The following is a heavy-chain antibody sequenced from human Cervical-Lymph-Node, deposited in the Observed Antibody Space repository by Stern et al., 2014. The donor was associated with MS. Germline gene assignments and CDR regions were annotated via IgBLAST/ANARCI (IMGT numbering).Heavy chain of an antibody. CDR3: TTDRSGSGWYGDGVFGP. Sequence: EVQLVESGGGLVKPGGSLRLSCAASGFSFDYAWMNWVRQAPGKGLEWVGRIKNKDQGGATDYAAPVKGRFSISRDDSKNTLYLQMNSLKIEDTAVYYCTTDRSGSGWYGDGVFGPWGQGTLVTVSS. CDR1: GFSFDYAW. J-gene: IGHJ5*02. V-gene: IGHV3-15*01. D-gene: IGHD6-19*01. CDR2: IKNKDQGGAT.